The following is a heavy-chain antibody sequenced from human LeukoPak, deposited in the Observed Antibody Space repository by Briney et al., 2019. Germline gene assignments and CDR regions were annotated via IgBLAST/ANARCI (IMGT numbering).Heavy chain of an antibody. CDR2: IYYSGST. CDR3: ARDRYSGYSYGSYYYYGMDV. D-gene: IGHD5-18*01. J-gene: IGHJ6*02. Sequence: PSETLSLTCSVSGDSMNNYYWSWIRQPPGKVLEWIGYIYYSGSTNYNPSLKSRVTISVDTSKNQFSLKLSSVTAADTAVYYCARDRYSGYSYGSYYYYGMDVWGQGTTVTVSS. V-gene: IGHV4-59*01. CDR1: GDSMNNYY.